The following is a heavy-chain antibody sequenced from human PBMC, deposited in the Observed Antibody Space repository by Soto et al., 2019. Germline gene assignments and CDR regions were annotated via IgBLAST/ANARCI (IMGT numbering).Heavy chain of an antibody. Sequence: SETLSLTCTVSGGSISSSSYYWGWIRQPPGKGLEWIGSIYYSGSTYYNPSLKSRVTISVDTSKNQFSLKLSSVTAADTAVYYCTTQGFGGLHGLVDVWGQGTTVTVSS. CDR2: IYYSGST. CDR1: GGSISSSSYY. CDR3: TTQGFGGLHGLVDV. V-gene: IGHV4-39*01. D-gene: IGHD3-10*01. J-gene: IGHJ6*02.